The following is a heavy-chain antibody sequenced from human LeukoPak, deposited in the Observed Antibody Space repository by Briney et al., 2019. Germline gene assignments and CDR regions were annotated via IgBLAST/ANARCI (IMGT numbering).Heavy chain of an antibody. V-gene: IGHV4-59*08. CDR2: IYYSGST. CDR3: ARRVPAAMNDAFDI. J-gene: IGHJ3*02. Sequence: SETLSLTCTVSSGSIRSDYWSWIRQPPGKGLEWIGYIYYSGSTNYNPSLKSRVTISVDTSKNQFSLKLSSVTAADTAVYYCARRVPAAMNDAFDIWGQGTMVTVSS. CDR1: SGSIRSDY. D-gene: IGHD2-2*01.